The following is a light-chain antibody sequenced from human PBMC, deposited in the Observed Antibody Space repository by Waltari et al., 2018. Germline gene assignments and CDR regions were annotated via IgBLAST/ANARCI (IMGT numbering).Light chain of an antibody. CDR3: QQRSNWLT. CDR1: QSVSSY. Sequence: EIVLTQSPATLSLSPGERATLPCRASQSVSSYLAWYQQKPGQAPRLLIYDASNRATGIPARFSGSGSGTDFTLTISSLEPEDLAVYYCQQRSNWLTFGGGTKVEIK. V-gene: IGKV3-11*01. CDR2: DAS. J-gene: IGKJ4*01.